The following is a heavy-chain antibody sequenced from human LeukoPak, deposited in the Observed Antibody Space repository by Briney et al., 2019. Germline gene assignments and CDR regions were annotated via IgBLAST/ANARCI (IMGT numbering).Heavy chain of an antibody. V-gene: IGHV4-59*01. CDR3: ARVRGDFETD. CDR1: GGSISSYY. CDR2: RYYSGST. J-gene: IGHJ1*01. D-gene: IGHD3-16*01. Sequence: ASETLSLTCSVSGGSISSYYWTWIRQPPGKGLEWIEYRYYSGSTTYNPSLKSRVTISVDTSKSQFSLKLISVTAADTAIYYCARVRGDFETDWGQGTLVTVSS.